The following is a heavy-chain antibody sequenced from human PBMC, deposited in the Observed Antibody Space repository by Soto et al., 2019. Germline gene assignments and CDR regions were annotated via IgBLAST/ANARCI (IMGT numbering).Heavy chain of an antibody. V-gene: IGHV4-30-4*01. CDR3: ARERPDGARLDP. CDR2: IYYSGST. Sequence: QVQLQETGPGLVKPSQTLSLTCTVSGGSISSGDYYWSWSRQPPRKGLEWIGYIYYSGSTYYNPCLKSRVTVSVATSKNQFSLKLSSVTAADTAVYYCARERPDGARLDPWGQGTLVT. CDR1: GGSISSGDYY. D-gene: IGHD6-6*01. J-gene: IGHJ5*02.